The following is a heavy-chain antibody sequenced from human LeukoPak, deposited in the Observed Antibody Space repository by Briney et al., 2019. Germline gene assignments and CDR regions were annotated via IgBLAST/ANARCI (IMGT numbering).Heavy chain of an antibody. CDR3: AREPGSVAWYY. Sequence: PSETLSLTCAVYGGSFSSYYWSWIRQPPGKGLEWIGEINHSGSTYYNPSLKSRVTISVDTSKNQFSLKLSSVTATDTAVYYCAREPGSVAWYYWGQGALVTVSS. J-gene: IGHJ4*02. V-gene: IGHV4-34*01. CDR1: GGSFSSYY. CDR2: INHSGST. D-gene: IGHD6-19*01.